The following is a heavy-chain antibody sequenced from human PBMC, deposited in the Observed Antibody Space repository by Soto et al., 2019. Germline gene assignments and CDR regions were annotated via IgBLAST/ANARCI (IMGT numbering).Heavy chain of an antibody. V-gene: IGHV4-4*08. CDR3: ARGGPPIDY. CDR2: IYNSEST. Sequence: SETLSLTCTASGGSISNYYWNWIRQPPGKGPEWIGSIYNSESTYYNPSLNSRVTVSVDTSKNQFSLKVTSVTAADTAVYYCARGGPPIDYWGQGTLVTVSS. J-gene: IGHJ4*02. D-gene: IGHD3-10*01. CDR1: GGSISNYY.